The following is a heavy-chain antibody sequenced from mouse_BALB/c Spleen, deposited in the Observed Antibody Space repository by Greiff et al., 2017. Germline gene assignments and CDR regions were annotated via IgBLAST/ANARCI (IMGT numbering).Heavy chain of an antibody. J-gene: IGHJ4*01. CDR3: ARGPTDYAMDY. CDR2: IDPANGNT. CDR1: GFNIKDTY. V-gene: IGHV14-3*02. Sequence: EVQLQESGAELVKPGASVKLSCTASGFNIKDTYMHWVKQRPEQGLEWIGRIDPANGNTKYDPKFQGKATITADTSSNTAYLQLSSLTSEDTAVYYCARGPTDYAMDYWGQGTSVTVSS.